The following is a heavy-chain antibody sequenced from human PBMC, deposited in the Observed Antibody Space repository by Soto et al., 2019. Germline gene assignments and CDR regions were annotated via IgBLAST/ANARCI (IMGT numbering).Heavy chain of an antibody. CDR2: IHHSGST. J-gene: IGHJ4*02. V-gene: IGHV4-4*02. Sequence: SETMSLTCAVSGGSMRNSNWWRWVRQPPGKGLEWTGNIHHSGSTNYNPSLKSRVTISIDKSNNQFSLKLSSVTAADTSVYYCARVGHNDGYFDFDYWGQGTMVTVSS. CDR3: ARVGHNDGYFDFDY. D-gene: IGHD5-18*01. CDR1: GGSMRNSNW.